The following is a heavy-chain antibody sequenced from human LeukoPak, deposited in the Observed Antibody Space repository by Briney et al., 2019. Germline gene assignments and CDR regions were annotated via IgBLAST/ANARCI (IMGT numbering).Heavy chain of an antibody. D-gene: IGHD2-2*01. CDR2: ISSSGSTI. V-gene: IGHV3-48*03. CDR1: GFTFSSYE. Sequence: GGSLRLSCAASGFTFSSYEMNWVRQAPGKGLEWVSYISSSGSTIYYADSVKGRFTISRDNSKNTLYLQMNSLRAEDTAVYYCAKASSWYCSSTSCYRGAFDIWGQGTMVTVSS. J-gene: IGHJ3*02. CDR3: AKASSWYCSSTSCYRGAFDI.